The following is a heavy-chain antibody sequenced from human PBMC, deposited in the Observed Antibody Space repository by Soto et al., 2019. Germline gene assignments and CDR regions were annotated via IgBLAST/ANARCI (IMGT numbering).Heavy chain of an antibody. CDR1: GFIFSIYG. CDR3: AKVPTIWFGEFFDY. J-gene: IGHJ4*02. Sequence: PGGSLRLSCAASGFIFSIYGMSWVRQAPGKGLEWVSAISGSGGSTYYADSVKGRFTISRDNSKNTLYLQMNSLRAEDTAVYYCAKVPTIWFGEFFDYWGQGTLVTVSS. V-gene: IGHV3-23*01. CDR2: ISGSGGST. D-gene: IGHD3-10*01.